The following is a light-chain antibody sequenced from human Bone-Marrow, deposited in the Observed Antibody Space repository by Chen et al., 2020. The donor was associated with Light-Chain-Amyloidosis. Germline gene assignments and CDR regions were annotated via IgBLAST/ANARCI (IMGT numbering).Light chain of an antibody. J-gene: IGKJ4*01. CDR2: WAS. CDR3: QEYYTTLLT. V-gene: IGKV4-1*01. CDR1: QSVLYSSNNKNY. Sequence: DIVMTQSPDSLAVSLGERAPISCKSSQSVLYSSNNKNYLAWYQQKPGQPPKLLIYWASTRESGVPDRFSGSGSGTDFTLSISSLQAEDVAVYYCQEYYTTLLTFGGGTRVELK.